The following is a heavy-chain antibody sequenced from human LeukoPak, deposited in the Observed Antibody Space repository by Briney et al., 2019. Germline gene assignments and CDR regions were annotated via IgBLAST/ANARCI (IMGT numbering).Heavy chain of an antibody. J-gene: IGHJ4*02. Sequence: GGSLRLSCAASGFTFRSYSRNWLRQAPGKGLKWVSSISSCGNYIYYADSLKGRFTISTDNAKNSLYLQMNSLRAEDTAVYYCARLAAGSIAVAGYFDAWGQQGLVTVYS. CDR1: GFTFRSYS. V-gene: IGHV3-21*01. D-gene: IGHD6-19*01. CDR3: ARLAAGSIAVAGYFDA. CDR2: ISSCGNYI.